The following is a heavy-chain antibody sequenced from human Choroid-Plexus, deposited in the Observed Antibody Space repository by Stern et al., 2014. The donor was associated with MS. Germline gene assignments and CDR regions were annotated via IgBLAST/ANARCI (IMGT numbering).Heavy chain of an antibody. V-gene: IGHV3-30*18. CDR2: VSYDGSNK. Sequence: QVQLVESGGGVVQPGRPLRLSCVASGFTLGSCAMHWVRQAPGKGLEWVAGVSYDGSNKYYADSVKGRFTISRDNSQNTLYMQMSSLRPEDTAVYYCAKDRQYLTYFFDHWGQGSLVTASS. J-gene: IGHJ5*02. D-gene: IGHD2/OR15-2a*01. CDR3: AKDRQYLTYFFDH. CDR1: GFTLGSCA.